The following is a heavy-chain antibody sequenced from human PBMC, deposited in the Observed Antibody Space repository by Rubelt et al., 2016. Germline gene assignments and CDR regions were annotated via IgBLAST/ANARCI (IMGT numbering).Heavy chain of an antibody. CDR1: GGSFSGYY. J-gene: IGHJ5*02. V-gene: IGHV4-34*01. Sequence: QVQLQQRGAGLLKPSETLSLTCAVYGGSFSGYYWSWIRQPPGKGLEWIGEINHSGSTNYNPSLKSRVTISVDTSKNQFSLKLSYVTAADTAVYYCARGESYCSGGSCLDWFDPWGQGTLVTVSS. D-gene: IGHD2-15*01. CDR3: ARGESYCSGGSCLDWFDP. CDR2: INHSGST.